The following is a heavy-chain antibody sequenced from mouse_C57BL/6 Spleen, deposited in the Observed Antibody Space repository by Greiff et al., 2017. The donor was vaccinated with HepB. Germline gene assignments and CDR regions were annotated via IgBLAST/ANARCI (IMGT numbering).Heavy chain of an antibody. Sequence: QVQLQQSGAELMKPGDSVKLSCKATGYTFTGYWIEWVKQRPGHGLEWIGEILPGSGGTNYNEKFKGKATFTADTSSNTAYMQLSSLTTEDSAIYYCAVDGYYGSYWYFDVWGTGTTVTVSS. V-gene: IGHV1-9*01. CDR2: ILPGSGGT. D-gene: IGHD2-3*01. CDR3: AVDGYYGSYWYFDV. J-gene: IGHJ1*03. CDR1: GYTFTGYW.